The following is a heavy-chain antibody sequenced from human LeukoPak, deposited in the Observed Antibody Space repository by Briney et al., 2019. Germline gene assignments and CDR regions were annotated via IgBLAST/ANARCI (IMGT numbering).Heavy chain of an antibody. Sequence: GASVKVSCKASGYTFTGYYMHWVRQAPGQGLEWMGWINPNSGGTNYAQKFQGRVTMTRDTSISTAYMELSRLTSDDTAVFYCARIGYRAPYSIDYWGQGTLVTVSS. J-gene: IGHJ4*02. CDR1: GYTFTGYY. CDR2: INPNSGGT. D-gene: IGHD6-13*01. CDR3: ARIGYRAPYSIDY. V-gene: IGHV1-2*02.